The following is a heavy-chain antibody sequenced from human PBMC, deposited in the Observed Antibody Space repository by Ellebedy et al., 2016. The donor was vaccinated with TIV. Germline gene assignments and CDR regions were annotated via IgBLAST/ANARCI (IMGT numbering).Heavy chain of an antibody. CDR2: IKEDGSAK. D-gene: IGHD3-16*01. J-gene: IGHJ4*02. Sequence: GESLKISCAASGFTFSSYWMHWVRQAPGKGLEWVANIKEDGSAKYYVGSVKGRFTISRDNAKNTLYLQMNSLRAEDTAVYYCARGPRYALGNYWGQGTLVTVSS. CDR1: GFTFSSYW. V-gene: IGHV3-7*01. CDR3: ARGPRYALGNY.